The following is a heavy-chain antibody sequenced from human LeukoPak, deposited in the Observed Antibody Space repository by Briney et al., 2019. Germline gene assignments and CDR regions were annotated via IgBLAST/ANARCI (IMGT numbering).Heavy chain of an antibody. CDR3: AAQQWLVQWYFQH. CDR1: GDSISSYY. CDR2: IYYSGST. Sequence: SETLSLTCTVSGDSISSYYWSWIRQPPGKGLEWIGYIYYSGSTNYNPSLKSRVTISVDTSKNQFSLKLSSVTAADTAVYYCAAQQWLVQWYFQHWGQGTLVTVSS. D-gene: IGHD6-19*01. V-gene: IGHV4-59*01. J-gene: IGHJ1*01.